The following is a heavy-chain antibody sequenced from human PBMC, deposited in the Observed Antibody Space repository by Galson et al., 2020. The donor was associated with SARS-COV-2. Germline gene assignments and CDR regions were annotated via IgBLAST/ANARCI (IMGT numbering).Heavy chain of an antibody. CDR3: ARRPGREFDF. CDR2: NSYDGSNK. D-gene: IGHD6-25*01. Sequence: GESLKISCAASGLTFSSLAMHWVRQAPGKGPEGVATNSYDGSNKYYTDSVKGRFTISRDNSKNTLYLQMNSLRPEDTAVYYCARRPGREFDFWGQGTVVTVSS. V-gene: IGHV3-30*04. J-gene: IGHJ4*02. CDR1: GLTFSSLA.